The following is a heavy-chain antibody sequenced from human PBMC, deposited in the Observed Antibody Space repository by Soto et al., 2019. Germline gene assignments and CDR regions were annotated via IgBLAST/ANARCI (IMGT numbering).Heavy chain of an antibody. CDR3: ARDRSKKVGATDE. Sequence: GGSLRLSCAASGFTFNNYAMHWVRQAPGKGLEWVAIMSYDGSNKYYADSVKGRFTISRDNSKNTLYLQMNSLRAEDTADYYCARDRSKKVGATDEWGQGTLVTVSS. J-gene: IGHJ4*02. CDR1: GFTFNNYA. D-gene: IGHD1-26*01. V-gene: IGHV3-30-3*01. CDR2: MSYDGSNK.